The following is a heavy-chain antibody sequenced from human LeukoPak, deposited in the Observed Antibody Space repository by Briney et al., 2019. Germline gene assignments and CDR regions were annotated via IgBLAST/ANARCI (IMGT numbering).Heavy chain of an antibody. CDR2: IIDSGVT. V-gene: IGHV3-23*01. J-gene: IGHJ4*02. Sequence: GGSLRLSCAASGFTLSSFRMSWVRQAPGKGLEWVSRIIDSGVTNYADSVKGRFTISRDNSKNTLYLQMNSLIAEDTAAYYCTKGASVYVTGPDFWGPGTLVTVSS. CDR3: TKGASVYVTGPDF. CDR1: GFTLSSFR. D-gene: IGHD3-9*01.